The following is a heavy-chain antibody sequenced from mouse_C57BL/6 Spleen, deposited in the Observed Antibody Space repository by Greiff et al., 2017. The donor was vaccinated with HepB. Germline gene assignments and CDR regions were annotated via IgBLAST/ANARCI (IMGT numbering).Heavy chain of an antibody. D-gene: IGHD1-1*01. CDR2: ISSGGDYI. CDR3: TRDGITTYWYFDV. J-gene: IGHJ1*03. Sequence: EVHLVESGEGLVKPGGSLKLSCAASGFTFSSYAMSWVRQTPEKRLEWVAYISSGGDYIYYADTVKGRFTISRDNARNTLYLQMSSLKSEDTAMYYCTRDGITTYWYFDVWGTGTTVTVSS. V-gene: IGHV5-9-1*02. CDR1: GFTFSSYA.